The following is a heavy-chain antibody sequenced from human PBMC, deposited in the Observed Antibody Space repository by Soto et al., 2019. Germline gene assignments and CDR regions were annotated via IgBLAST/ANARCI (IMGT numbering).Heavy chain of an antibody. CDR2: IYSGGST. J-gene: IGHJ6*02. D-gene: IGHD2-15*01. CDR1: GFTVSSNY. V-gene: IGHV3-53*01. Sequence: GGSLRLSCAASGFTVSSNYMSWVRQAPGKGLEWVSVIYSGGSTYYADSVKGRFTISRDNSKNTLYLQMNSLRAEDTAVYYCARDLYCSGGSCYPAGCYGMDVWGQGTTVTVSS. CDR3: ARDLYCSGGSCYPAGCYGMDV.